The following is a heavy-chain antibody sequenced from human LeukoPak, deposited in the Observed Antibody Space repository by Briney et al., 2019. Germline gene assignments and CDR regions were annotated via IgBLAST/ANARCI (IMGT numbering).Heavy chain of an antibody. D-gene: IGHD2/OR15-2a*01. Sequence: PGGSLRLPCAASGFTVSRNYMSWVRQAPGKGLEWVSLIYSGGSTYYADSVKGRFTISRDNSKNTLFLQMNSLRAEDMAVYYCATGSMDYYGMDVWGQGTTVTVSS. CDR3: ATGSMDYYGMDV. CDR2: IYSGGST. CDR1: GFTVSRNY. J-gene: IGHJ6*02. V-gene: IGHV3-66*01.